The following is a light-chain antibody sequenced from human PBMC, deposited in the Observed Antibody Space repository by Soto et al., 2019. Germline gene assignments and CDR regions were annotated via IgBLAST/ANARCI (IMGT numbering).Light chain of an antibody. CDR2: DAS. Sequence: DIQMTQSPSSLSASVGDRVTITCQASQDISNYLNWYQQKPGKAPKLLIYDASNLETGVPSRFSGSGSGTDFTFTISSLQPEDIATYYCQQYDNLPMYTFGQGTKLEL. J-gene: IGKJ2*01. CDR3: QQYDNLPMYT. V-gene: IGKV1-33*01. CDR1: QDISNY.